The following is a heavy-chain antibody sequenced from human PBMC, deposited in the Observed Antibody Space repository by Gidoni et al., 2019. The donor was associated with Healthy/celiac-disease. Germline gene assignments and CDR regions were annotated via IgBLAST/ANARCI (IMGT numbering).Heavy chain of an antibody. CDR1: GYSISSGYY. D-gene: IGHD6-19*01. V-gene: IGHV4-38-2*02. Sequence: QVQLQESGPGLVKPSETLSLTCTVSGYSISSGYYWGWLRQPPGKGLEGIGSIYHSGCTYYNPALKSRVTISVDTSKNQFSLKLSSVTAADTAVYYCARGRYSSGWYDYWGQGTLVTVSS. J-gene: IGHJ4*02. CDR2: IYHSGCT. CDR3: ARGRYSSGWYDY.